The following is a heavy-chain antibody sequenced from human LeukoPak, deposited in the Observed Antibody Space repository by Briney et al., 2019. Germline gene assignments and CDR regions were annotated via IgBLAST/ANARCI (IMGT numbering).Heavy chain of an antibody. CDR1: GFTFSSHG. CDR2: ISGSGLNT. D-gene: IGHD2-15*01. V-gene: IGHV3-23*01. CDR3: AKDTPDRVADAPDDYYFDN. Sequence: GGTLRLSCAASGFTFSSHGMSWVRQGPGKGLEWVSAISGSGLNTYYADSVKGRFTVSRDNSKNTLCLHMSSLRADDTAIYYCAKDTPDRVADAPDDYYFDNWGQGTLVTVSS. J-gene: IGHJ4*02.